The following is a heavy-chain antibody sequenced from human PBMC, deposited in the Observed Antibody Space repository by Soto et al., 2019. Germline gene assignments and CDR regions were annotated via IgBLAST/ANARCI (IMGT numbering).Heavy chain of an antibody. CDR1: GGSISSGGYY. J-gene: IGHJ6*02. CDR2: IYHRGGT. Sequence: QVQLQESGPGLVKPSETLSFTCNVSGGSISSGGYYWSWIRQLPGKGLEWIGYIYHRGGTYYNPALKRRITISLYTSKNQFSLKMTSVTAADTAVYFCARSPGRMMNALRYYYGLDVWGQGTTVTVSS. V-gene: IGHV4-31*02. CDR3: ARSPGRMMNALRYYYGLDV. D-gene: IGHD2-8*01.